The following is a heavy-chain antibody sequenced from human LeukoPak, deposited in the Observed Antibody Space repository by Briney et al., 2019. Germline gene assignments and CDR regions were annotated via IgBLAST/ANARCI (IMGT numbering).Heavy chain of an antibody. CDR2: ISAYNGNT. Sequence: GASVKASCKASGYTFTSYGISWVRQAPGQGLEWMGWISAYNGNTNYAQKLQGRVTMTTDTSTSTAYMELRSLRSDDTAVYYCARGGREGTSCCNWFDPWGQGTLVTVSS. CDR3: ARGGREGTSCCNWFDP. D-gene: IGHD2-2*01. V-gene: IGHV1-18*01. CDR1: GYTFTSYG. J-gene: IGHJ5*02.